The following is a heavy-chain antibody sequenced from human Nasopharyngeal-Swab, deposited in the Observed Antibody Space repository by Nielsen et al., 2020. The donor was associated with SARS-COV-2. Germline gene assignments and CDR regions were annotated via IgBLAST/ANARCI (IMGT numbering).Heavy chain of an antibody. V-gene: IGHV3-21*01. CDR2: ISSSSSYI. D-gene: IGHD6-13*01. Sequence: GESLKISCAASGFTFSSNSMNWVRQAPGKGLEWVSSISSSSSYIYYADSVKGRFTISRDNAKNSLYLQMNILRAEDTAVYYCAVSSWQDFDPWGQGTLVTVSS. CDR1: GFTFSSNS. CDR3: AVSSWQDFDP. J-gene: IGHJ5*02.